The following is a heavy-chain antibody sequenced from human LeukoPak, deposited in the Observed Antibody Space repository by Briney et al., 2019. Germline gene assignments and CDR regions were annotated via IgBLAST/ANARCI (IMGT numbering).Heavy chain of an antibody. D-gene: IGHD2-15*01. CDR2: IDYSGSS. J-gene: IGHJ6*02. CDR3: ARHLLGSYSPVDYYYGMDV. CDR1: DGSISSYY. Sequence: PSETLSLTCTVSDGSISSYYWSWIRQPPGKGLEWIGYIDYSGSSNYNPSLKSRVTMSVDTSQNQFSLMLTSVTAADTAVYYCARHLLGSYSPVDYYYGMDVWGQGTTVTVSS. V-gene: IGHV4-59*08.